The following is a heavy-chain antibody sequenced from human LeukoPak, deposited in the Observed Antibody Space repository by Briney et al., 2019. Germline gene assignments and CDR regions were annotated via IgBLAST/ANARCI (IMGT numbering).Heavy chain of an antibody. CDR3: ARGRGPVVRGVIITIGSDY. Sequence: GASVKVSCKASGYTFTSYDINWVRQATGQGLEWMGWMNPNSGNTGYAQKFQGRATMTRNTSISTAYMELSSLRPEDTAVYYCARGRGPVVRGVIITIGSDYWGQGTLVTVSS. J-gene: IGHJ4*02. CDR2: MNPNSGNT. D-gene: IGHD3-10*01. CDR1: GYTFTSYD. V-gene: IGHV1-8*01.